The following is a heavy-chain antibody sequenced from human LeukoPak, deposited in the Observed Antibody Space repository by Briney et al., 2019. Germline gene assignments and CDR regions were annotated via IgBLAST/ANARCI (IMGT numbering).Heavy chain of an antibody. Sequence: GWSLRLSCAASGFTFSSYEMNWVRQAPGNGLEWVSYISSSGSTIYYADSVKGRFTISRDNAKNSLYLQMNSLGAEDTAVYYCARMESHSLGYWGQGTLVTVSS. CDR3: ARMESHSLGY. CDR2: ISSSGSTI. CDR1: GFTFSSYE. V-gene: IGHV3-48*03. J-gene: IGHJ4*02. D-gene: IGHD5-18*01.